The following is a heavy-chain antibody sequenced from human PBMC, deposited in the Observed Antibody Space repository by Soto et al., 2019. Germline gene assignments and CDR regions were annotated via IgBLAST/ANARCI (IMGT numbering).Heavy chain of an antibody. CDR1: GYTFIDYY. D-gene: IGHD1-20*01. CDR2: IHPNSGGI. CDR3: ARGINWKNGPPPYYFDY. Sequence: QVQLVQSGAGVKKPGASVKVSCKASGYTFIDYYIHWVRQAPGQGLEWMGWIHPNSGGIHYAQKFQGRVTMTRDTSITTVYMELTRLRSDDTAVYFCARGINWKNGPPPYYFDYWGQGILVTVSS. J-gene: IGHJ4*02. V-gene: IGHV1-2*02.